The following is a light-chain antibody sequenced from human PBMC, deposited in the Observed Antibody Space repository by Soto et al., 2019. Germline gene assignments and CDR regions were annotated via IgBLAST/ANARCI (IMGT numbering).Light chain of an antibody. Sequence: QSVLTQPPSVSAAPGQKVTISCSGSSSNIGNNYVSWYQQFPGTAPKLVIYKNDKRPSGIPDRFSGSTSGTSATLGITGLQTGDEAAYYCGIWDTSLSVWVFGGGTKLTVL. CDR1: SSNIGNNY. V-gene: IGLV1-51*02. CDR2: KND. CDR3: GIWDTSLSVWV. J-gene: IGLJ3*02.